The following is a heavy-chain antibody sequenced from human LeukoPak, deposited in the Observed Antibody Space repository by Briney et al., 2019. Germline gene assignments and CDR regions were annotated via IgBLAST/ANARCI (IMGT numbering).Heavy chain of an antibody. V-gene: IGHV4-38-2*02. D-gene: IGHD3-22*01. Sequence: PSETLSLTCTVSGYSISSGYYWGWIRQPPGKGLEWIGSIYHSGSTYYNPSLKSRVTISVDTSKNQFSLKLSSVTAADTAVYYCARVEVITNDAFDIWGQGTMVTVSS. CDR2: IYHSGST. CDR1: GYSISSGYY. CDR3: ARVEVITNDAFDI. J-gene: IGHJ3*02.